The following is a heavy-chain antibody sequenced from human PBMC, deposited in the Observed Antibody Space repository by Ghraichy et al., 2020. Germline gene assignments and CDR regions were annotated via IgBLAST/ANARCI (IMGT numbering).Heavy chain of an antibody. CDR1: GFTVSSNY. CDR2: IYSGGST. CDR3: ARERITIFGVVIIRGWFDP. Sequence: GGSLRLSCAASGFTVSSNYMSWVRQAPGKGLEWVSVIYSGGSTYYADSVKGRFTISRDNSKNTLYLQMNSLRAEDTAVYYCARERITIFGVVIIRGWFDPWGQGTLVTVSS. D-gene: IGHD3-3*01. J-gene: IGHJ5*02. V-gene: IGHV3-66*01.